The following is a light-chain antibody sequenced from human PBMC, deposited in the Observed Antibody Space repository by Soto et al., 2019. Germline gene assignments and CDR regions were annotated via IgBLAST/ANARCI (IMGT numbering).Light chain of an antibody. J-gene: IGKJ1*01. Sequence: DIQMTQSPSSLSASVGDRVTITCRASQGILDYVAWFQQKPGKAPKLLIYAASTLPSGVPSRFSGSGSGTDFPLTISALQPEDVATYSCQKYNTAPQTFGQGTKVEIK. V-gene: IGKV1-27*01. CDR1: QGILDY. CDR2: AAS. CDR3: QKYNTAPQT.